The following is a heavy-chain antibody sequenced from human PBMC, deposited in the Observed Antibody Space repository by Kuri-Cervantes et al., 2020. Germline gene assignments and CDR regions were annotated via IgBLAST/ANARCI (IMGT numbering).Heavy chain of an antibody. Sequence: SETLSLTCTVSGGSISSYYWSWIRQPAGKGLEWIGRIYTSGSTNYNPSLKSRVTMSVDTSKNQFSLKLSSVTAADTAVYYCAREVAWSLDIVGIYYYYGMDVWGQGTTVTVSS. J-gene: IGHJ6*02. CDR3: AREVAWSLDIVGIYYYYGMDV. D-gene: IGHD5-12*01. CDR1: GGSISSYY. V-gene: IGHV4-4*07. CDR2: IYTSGST.